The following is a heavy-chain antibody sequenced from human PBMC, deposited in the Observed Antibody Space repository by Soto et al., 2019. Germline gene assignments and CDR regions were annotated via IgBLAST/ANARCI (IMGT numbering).Heavy chain of an antibody. Sequence: GGSLRLSCAASGFTFSNYAMSWVRQAPGKGLQWVSAISGGGGSTYYADSVKGRFTISRDNSKNTLYLQMNSLRAEDTAVYYCAKDLSLWSKGFDYWGQGTLVTVSS. V-gene: IGHV3-23*01. D-gene: IGHD3-10*01. J-gene: IGHJ4*02. CDR3: AKDLSLWSKGFDY. CDR1: GFTFSNYA. CDR2: ISGGGGST.